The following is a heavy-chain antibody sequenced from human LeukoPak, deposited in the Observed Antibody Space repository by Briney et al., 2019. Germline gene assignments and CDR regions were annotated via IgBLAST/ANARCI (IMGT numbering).Heavy chain of an antibody. Sequence: KSSQTLSLTCTVSGGSISSSSYYWGWIRQPPGKGLEWIGSIYYSGSTYYNPSLKSRVTISVDTSKNQFSLKLSSVTAADTAVYYCARHELVLMGSNWFDPWGQGTLVTVSS. CDR2: IYYSGST. CDR3: ARHELVLMGSNWFDP. V-gene: IGHV4-39*01. CDR1: GGSISSSSYY. D-gene: IGHD2-8*01. J-gene: IGHJ5*02.